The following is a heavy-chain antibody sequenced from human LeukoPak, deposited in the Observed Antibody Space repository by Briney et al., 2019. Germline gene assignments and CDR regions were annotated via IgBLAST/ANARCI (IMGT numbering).Heavy chain of an antibody. CDR1: GGSISSYY. D-gene: IGHD5-18*01. CDR3: ARVGDTAMVPYYFDY. V-gene: IGHV4-59*01. J-gene: IGHJ4*02. Sequence: SETLSLTCTVSGGSISSYYWSWIRQPPGKGLEWIGYIYYSGSTNYNPSLKSRVTISVDTSKNQFSLKLSSVTAADTTVYYCARVGDTAMVPYYFDYWGQGTLVTVSS. CDR2: IYYSGST.